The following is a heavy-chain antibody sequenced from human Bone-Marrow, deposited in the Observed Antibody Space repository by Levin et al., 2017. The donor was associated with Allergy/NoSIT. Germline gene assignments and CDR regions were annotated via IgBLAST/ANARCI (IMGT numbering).Heavy chain of an antibody. CDR2: IFLSGGT. Sequence: SSETLSLTCIVSGDSVSSGSYYWNWIRQPPGKRLEWIGYIFLSGGTSYNPSLRSRVTISGDTSKNRISLNLNSVTAADTAMYYCARGRYNSGPMAIDSWGQGTLVTVSS. CDR1: GDSVSSGSYY. J-gene: IGHJ4*02. V-gene: IGHV4-61*01. CDR3: ARGRYNSGPMAIDS. D-gene: IGHD5-18*01.